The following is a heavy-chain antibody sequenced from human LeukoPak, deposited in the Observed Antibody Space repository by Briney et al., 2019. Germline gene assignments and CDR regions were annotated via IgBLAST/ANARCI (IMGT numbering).Heavy chain of an antibody. CDR3: ARKDPSGTYGAFDI. Sequence: PSETLSLTCTVSGVSVSRGSYYWSWIRQPPGTGLEWIGYIYYSGSTNYNPSLKSRVTISVDTSKNQFSLKLSSVTAADTAVYYCARKDPSGTYGAFDIWGQGTMVTVSS. V-gene: IGHV4-61*01. D-gene: IGHD3-10*01. CDR2: IYYSGST. J-gene: IGHJ3*02. CDR1: GVSVSRGSYY.